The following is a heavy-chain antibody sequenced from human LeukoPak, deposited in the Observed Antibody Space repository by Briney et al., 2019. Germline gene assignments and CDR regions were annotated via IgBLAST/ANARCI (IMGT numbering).Heavy chain of an antibody. CDR3: ARTHFYYDILTGYYTPGFEDY. Sequence: GGSLRLSCAASGFTFSSYWMSWVRQAPGKGLEWVANIKQDGSEKYYVDSVKGRFTIPRDNAKNSLYLQMNSLRAEDTAVYYCARTHFYYDILTGYYTPGFEDYWGQGTLVTVSS. J-gene: IGHJ4*02. CDR2: IKQDGSEK. D-gene: IGHD3-9*01. V-gene: IGHV3-7*04. CDR1: GFTFSSYW.